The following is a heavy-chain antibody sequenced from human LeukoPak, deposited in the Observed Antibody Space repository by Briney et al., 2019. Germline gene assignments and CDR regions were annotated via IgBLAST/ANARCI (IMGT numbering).Heavy chain of an antibody. CDR3: ARDQNFHYYGSGSYYNGAY. V-gene: IGHV1-18*01. CDR1: GGTLSSYA. CDR2: ISAYNGNT. D-gene: IGHD3-10*01. J-gene: IGHJ4*02. Sequence: ASVKVSCKASGGTLSSYAISWVRQAPEQGLEWMGWISAYNGNTNYAQKLQGRVTMTTDTSTSTAYMELRSLRSDDTAVYYCARDQNFHYYGSGSYYNGAYGGQGTLVTVSS.